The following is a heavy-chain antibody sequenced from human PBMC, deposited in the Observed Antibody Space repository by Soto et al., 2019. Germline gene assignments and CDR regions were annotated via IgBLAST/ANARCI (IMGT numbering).Heavy chain of an antibody. CDR3: ARQPNESSSTWFHSHP. D-gene: IGHD6-13*01. V-gene: IGHV4-39*01. CDR2: IYYTGST. J-gene: IGHJ5*02. Sequence: SETLSLTCSVSGASVSSSRYYWDWIRQPPGKGLEWIGNIYYTGSTYYNPSVKSRVTISVDTSKNQFSLKLNSVTAADTAVYYCARQPNESSSTWFHSHPRRQGAPVTVPP. CDR1: GASVSSSRYY.